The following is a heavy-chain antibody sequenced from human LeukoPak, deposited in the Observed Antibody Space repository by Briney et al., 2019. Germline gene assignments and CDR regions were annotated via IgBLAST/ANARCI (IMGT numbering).Heavy chain of an antibody. D-gene: IGHD2/OR15-2a*01. V-gene: IGHV1-69*04. J-gene: IGHJ4*02. CDR1: GGTFSSYA. CDR3: ARDEGSTH. CDR2: IIPILGIA. Sequence: SVKVSCKASGGTFSSYAISWVRQAPGQGLEWMGRIIPILGIANYAQKFQGRVTITADKSTSTAYMELSSLRSGDTAVYYCARDEGSTHWGQGTLVTVSS.